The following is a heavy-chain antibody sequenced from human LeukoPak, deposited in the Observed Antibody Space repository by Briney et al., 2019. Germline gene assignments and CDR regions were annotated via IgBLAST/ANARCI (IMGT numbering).Heavy chain of an antibody. V-gene: IGHV3-23*01. CDR3: AKAAVPGSKYYFDY. CDR2: ISGSGSTT. CDR1: AFTFSSYA. J-gene: IGHJ4*02. Sequence: PGGALRLSCAASAFTFSSYAMSWVRQAPGKGLEWVSAISGSGSTTYYADSVKGRFTVSRDNSQNTLYLQMNTLRAEDTAIYYCAKAAVPGSKYYFDYWGQGTLVTVSS. D-gene: IGHD3-10*01.